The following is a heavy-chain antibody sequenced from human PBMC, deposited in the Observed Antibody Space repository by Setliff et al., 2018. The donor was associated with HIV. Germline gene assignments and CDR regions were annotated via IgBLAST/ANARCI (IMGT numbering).Heavy chain of an antibody. CDR3: ARGQFRLRPDSLDL. J-gene: IGHJ4*03. D-gene: IGHD2-21*01. CDR2: IYSTGST. V-gene: IGHV4-4*08. Sequence: SETLSLTCTVSGASISTHYWSWIRQSPGRELEWIGYIYSTGSTNYNPSLQSRVSISRDDSKNSVYLQMNTLGAEDTAVYYCARGQFRLRPDSLDLWGQGTLVTVSS. CDR1: GASISTHY.